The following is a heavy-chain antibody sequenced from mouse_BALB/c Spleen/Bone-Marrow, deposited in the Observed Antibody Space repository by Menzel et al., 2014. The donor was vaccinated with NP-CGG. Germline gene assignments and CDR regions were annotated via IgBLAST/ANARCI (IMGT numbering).Heavy chain of an antibody. CDR2: INPSTGYT. Sequence: QVQLQQSGAELAKPGASVKMSCKASDYTFTSYWMHWVKQRPGQGLEWIGYINPSTGYTAYNQKFKDKATLTADKSSSTAYTQLSSLTSEDSAAYYCARSGFDYWGQGTTFTVSS. CDR1: DYTFTSYW. CDR3: ARSGFDY. D-gene: IGHD4-1*01. V-gene: IGHV1-7*01. J-gene: IGHJ2*01.